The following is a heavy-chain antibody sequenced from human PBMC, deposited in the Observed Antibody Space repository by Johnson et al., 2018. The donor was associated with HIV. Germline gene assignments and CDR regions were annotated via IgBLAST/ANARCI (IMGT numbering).Heavy chain of an antibody. D-gene: IGHD3-22*01. CDR1: GFTFSSYG. J-gene: IGHJ3*02. Sequence: QVLLVESGGGVVQPGGSLRLSCAASGFTFSSYGMHWVRQAPGKGLEWVAFIRYDGSNKYYADSVKGRFTISRDNSKNTLSLQMNSLRAEDTAVYYCARGYYYDSSGSDDAFDIWGQGTMVTVSS. CDR3: ARGYYYDSSGSDDAFDI. V-gene: IGHV3-30*02. CDR2: IRYDGSNK.